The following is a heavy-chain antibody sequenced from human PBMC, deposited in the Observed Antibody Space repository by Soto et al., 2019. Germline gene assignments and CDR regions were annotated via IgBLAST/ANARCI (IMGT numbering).Heavy chain of an antibody. D-gene: IGHD6-13*01. CDR3: AKDPSSSSEYYFDY. V-gene: IGHV3-23*01. Sequence: GSLRLSCAASGFSFSGYWMSWVRQAPGKGLEWVSAISGSGGSTYYADSVKGRFTISRDNSKNTLYLQMNSLRAEDTAVYYCAKDPSSSSEYYFDYWGQGTLVTVSS. CDR2: ISGSGGST. CDR1: GFSFSGYW. J-gene: IGHJ4*02.